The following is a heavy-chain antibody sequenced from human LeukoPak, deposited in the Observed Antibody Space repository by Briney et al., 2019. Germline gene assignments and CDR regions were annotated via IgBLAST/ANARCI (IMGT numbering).Heavy chain of an antibody. V-gene: IGHV3-53*01. CDR3: ARSLRVRGVPDYMDV. Sequence: GGSLRLSCAASGFTVSSNYMTWVRQAPGKGLEWVSVIYKSAITYYADTVRGRFTISRDNSKNTLYLQMNSLRAEDTAVYYCARSLRVRGVPDYMDVWGKGTTVTVSS. CDR2: IYKSAIT. CDR1: GFTVSSNY. J-gene: IGHJ6*03. D-gene: IGHD3-10*01.